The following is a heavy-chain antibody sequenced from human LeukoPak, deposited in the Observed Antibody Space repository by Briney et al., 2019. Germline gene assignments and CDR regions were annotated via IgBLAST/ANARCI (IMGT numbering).Heavy chain of an antibody. CDR2: ISGSGGST. CDR3: AKFVSPANPAYFDF. Sequence: PGGSLRLSCAASGFTFSNYAMSWVRQAPGKGLEWVSGISGSGGSTYYADSVKGRFTTSRDNSRNTPSLQLNSLRVGDTAVYYCAKFVSPANPAYFDFWGQGDPVTASS. CDR1: GFTFSNYA. D-gene: IGHD2-21*01. V-gene: IGHV3-23*01. J-gene: IGHJ4*02.